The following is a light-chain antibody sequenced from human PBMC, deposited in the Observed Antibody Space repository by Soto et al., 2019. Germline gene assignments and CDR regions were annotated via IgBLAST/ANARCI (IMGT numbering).Light chain of an antibody. V-gene: IGKV4-1*01. J-gene: IGKJ1*01. Sequence: DIVMTQSPDSLSVSLGERATINCKSSQTVLYSSNNKNHLAWYQQRPGQPPKLLFSWASTRESGVPDRFSASGSGTDFTHSIGSLQAEDVAVYYCQQYYSTPRTFGQGTKVEIK. CDR1: QTVLYSSNNKNH. CDR2: WAS. CDR3: QQYYSTPRT.